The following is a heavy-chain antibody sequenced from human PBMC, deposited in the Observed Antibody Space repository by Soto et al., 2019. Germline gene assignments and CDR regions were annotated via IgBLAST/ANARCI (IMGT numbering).Heavy chain of an antibody. J-gene: IGHJ4*02. CDR3: ARDKDSSTRYGY. CDR1: GYTFTSYD. V-gene: IGHV1-46*01. Sequence: ASVKVSCKASGYTFTSYDFNWVRQAPGQGLEWMGIINPSGGSTSYAQKFQGRVTMTRDTSTSTVYMELSSLRAEDTALYYCARDKDSSTRYGYWGQGTLVTVSS. CDR2: INPSGGST. D-gene: IGHD5-18*01.